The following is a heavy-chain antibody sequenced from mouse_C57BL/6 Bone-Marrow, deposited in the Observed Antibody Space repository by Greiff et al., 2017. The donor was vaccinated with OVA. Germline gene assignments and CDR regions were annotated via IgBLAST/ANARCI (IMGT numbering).Heavy chain of an antibody. J-gene: IGHJ1*03. CDR1: GYTFTSYG. CDR3: ARYDGYDYWYFDV. CDR2: IYIGNGYT. V-gene: IGHV1-58*01. D-gene: IGHD2-3*01. Sequence: VQLQQPGAELVKPGASVKMSCKTSGYTFTSYGINWVKQRPGQGLEWIGYIYIGNGYTEYNEKFKGKATLTSDTSSSTAYMQFSSLPSEDSAIYFCARYDGYDYWYFDVWGTGTTVTVSS.